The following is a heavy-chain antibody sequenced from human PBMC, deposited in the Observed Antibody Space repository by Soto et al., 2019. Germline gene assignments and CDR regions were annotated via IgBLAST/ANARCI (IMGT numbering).Heavy chain of an antibody. D-gene: IGHD1-26*01. J-gene: IGHJ4*02. CDR1: GYSFTSYW. CDR2: IYPGDSDT. CDR3: ASARSRIHYFDY. V-gene: IGHV5-51*01. Sequence: GSLKISCKGSGYSFTSYWIGWVRQMPGKGLEWMEIIYPGDSDTRYSPSFQGQVTISADKSISTAYLQWSSLKASDTAMYYCASARSRIHYFDYWGQGTLVTVSS.